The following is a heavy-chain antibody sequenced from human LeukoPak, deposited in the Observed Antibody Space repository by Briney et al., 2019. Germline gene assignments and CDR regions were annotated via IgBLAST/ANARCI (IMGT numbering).Heavy chain of an antibody. CDR3: ARASVLLSADY. CDR1: GFTFSTYN. V-gene: IGHV4-59*01. Sequence: GSLRLSCAASGFTFSTYNMNWVRQAPGKGLEWIGYIYNSGGTKYNPSLKSRLTISVDTSKNQFSLNLTSVTAADTAVYYCARASVLLSADYWGQGTLVTVSS. D-gene: IGHD3-16*01. CDR2: IYNSGGT. J-gene: IGHJ4*02.